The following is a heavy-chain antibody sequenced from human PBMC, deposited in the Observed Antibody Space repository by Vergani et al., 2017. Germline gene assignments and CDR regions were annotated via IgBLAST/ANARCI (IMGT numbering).Heavy chain of an antibody. D-gene: IGHD3-22*01. J-gene: IGHJ3*02. CDR1: GYSFTSYW. CDR3: ASQTKYYDDSSGYPTPINAFDI. CDR2: IYPGDSDT. V-gene: IGHV5-51*01. Sequence: EVQLVQSGAEVKKPGESLKISCKGSGYSFTSYWIGWVRQMPGKGLEWMGIIYPGDSDTRYSPSFQGQVTISADKSISTAYLQWSSLKASDTAMYYWASQTKYYDDSSGYPTPINAFDIWGQGTMVTVSS.